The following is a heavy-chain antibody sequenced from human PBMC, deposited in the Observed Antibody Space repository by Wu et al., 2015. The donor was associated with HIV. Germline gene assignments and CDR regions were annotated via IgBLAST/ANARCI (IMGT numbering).Heavy chain of an antibody. CDR2: MNPNSGNT. Sequence: QVQLVQSGAEVKKPGASVKVSCKASGYTFTSYDINWVRQATGQGLEWMGWMNPNSGNTGYAQKFQGRVTMTRNTSISTAYMELSSLRSEDTAVYYCARSYYDSLTGYYIHGMDVWGQGTDGHRLL. D-gene: IGHD3-9*01. CDR1: GYTFTSYD. V-gene: IGHV1-8*01. CDR3: ARSYYDSLTGYYIHGMDV. J-gene: IGHJ6*02.